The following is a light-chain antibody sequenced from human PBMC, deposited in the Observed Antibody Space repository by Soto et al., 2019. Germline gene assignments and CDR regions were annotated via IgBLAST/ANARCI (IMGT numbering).Light chain of an antibody. Sequence: QSVLTQPPSASGTPGQRVTISCSGSSSNIGSNTVNWYQQLPGTAPKLLIYSNNQRPSGVPDRFSVSKSGTSDSLAISGLQSEDEADYYCAAWDDSRHVFGTGTKLTVL. V-gene: IGLV1-44*01. CDR3: AAWDDSRHV. CDR2: SNN. CDR1: SSNIGSNT. J-gene: IGLJ1*01.